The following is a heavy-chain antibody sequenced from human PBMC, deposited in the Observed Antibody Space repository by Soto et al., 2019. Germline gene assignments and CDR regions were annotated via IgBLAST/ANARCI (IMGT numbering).Heavy chain of an antibody. CDR2: INPSGGST. Sequence: ASVEVSCKASGYTFTSYYMHWVRQAHGQGLEWMGIINPSGGSTSYAQKFQGRVTMTRDTSTSTVYMELSSLRSEDTAVYYCARELGVPRAFDIWGQGTMVTVSS. D-gene: IGHD1-26*01. CDR1: GYTFTSYY. CDR3: ARELGVPRAFDI. J-gene: IGHJ3*02. V-gene: IGHV1-46*01.